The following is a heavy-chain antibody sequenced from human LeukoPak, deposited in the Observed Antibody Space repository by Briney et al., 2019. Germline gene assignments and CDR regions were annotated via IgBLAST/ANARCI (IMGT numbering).Heavy chain of an antibody. D-gene: IGHD6-19*01. Sequence: PSETLSLTCTVSGGSISSGSYYWSWIRQPAGKGLEWIGRIYTSGSTNYNPSLKSRVTISVDTSKNQFSLKLSSVTAADTAVYYCAREDENIETYSSGWRFDYWGQGTLVTVSS. CDR3: AREDENIETYSSGWRFDY. CDR2: IYTSGST. CDR1: GGSISSGSYY. J-gene: IGHJ4*02. V-gene: IGHV4-61*02.